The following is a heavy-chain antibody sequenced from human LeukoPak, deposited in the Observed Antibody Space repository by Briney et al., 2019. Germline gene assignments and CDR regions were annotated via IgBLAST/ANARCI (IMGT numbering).Heavy chain of an antibody. CDR1: GFTFSGYG. CDR2: TYYDGISK. J-gene: IGHJ4*02. CDR3: ARDLYCSGGSCLYFDY. Sequence: GGSLRLSCAASGFTFSGYGMHWVRQAPGKGLEWVAVTYYDGISKYHADSVKGRFTISRDNSMNTLYLQMNSLRAEDTSLYFCARDLYCSGGSCLYFDYWGQGTLVTVSS. V-gene: IGHV3-33*01. D-gene: IGHD2-15*01.